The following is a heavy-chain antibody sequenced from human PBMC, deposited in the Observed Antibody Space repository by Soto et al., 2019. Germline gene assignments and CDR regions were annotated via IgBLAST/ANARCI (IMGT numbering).Heavy chain of an antibody. CDR2: IKHDGSEK. D-gene: IGHD1-20*01. CDR1: GFTFSAYW. J-gene: IGHJ6*02. CDR3: AIITRGFSMDV. V-gene: IGHV3-7*01. Sequence: PGGSPRLSCAASGFTFSAYWMSWVRQTPGKGLEWVANIKHDGSEKYYVDSVKGRFTISRDNAKNSLFLEMNSLRAEDTAVFYCAIITRGFSMDVWGQGTTVTVSS.